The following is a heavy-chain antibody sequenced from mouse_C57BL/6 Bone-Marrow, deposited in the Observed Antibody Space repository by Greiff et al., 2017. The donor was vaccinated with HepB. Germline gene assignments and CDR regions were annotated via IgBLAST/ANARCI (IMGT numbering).Heavy chain of an antibody. J-gene: IGHJ4*01. CDR1: EYEFPSHD. D-gene: IGHD2-3*01. Sequence: EVMLVESGGGLVQPGESLKLSCQSNEYEFPSHDMSWVRKTPEKRLELVAAINSDGGSTYYPDTMERRFIISRDNTKKTLYLQMSSLRSEDTALYYCARGWLLRDYYAMDYWGQGTSVTVSS. V-gene: IGHV5-2*01. CDR3: ARGWLLRDYYAMDY. CDR2: INSDGGST.